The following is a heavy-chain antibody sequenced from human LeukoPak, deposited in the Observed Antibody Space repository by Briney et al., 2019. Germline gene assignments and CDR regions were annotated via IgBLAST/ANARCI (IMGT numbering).Heavy chain of an antibody. CDR1: GFTFSYAW. CDR2: IKSKTDGGTT. CDR3: TTDPSGYTYGYPFDY. D-gene: IGHD5-18*01. J-gene: IGHJ4*02. Sequence: GGSLRLSCAASGFTFSYAWMRWVRQAPGKGLEWVGRIKSKTDGGTTDYAAPVKGRFTISRDDSKNTLYVQMNSLKTEDTAVHYCTTDPSGYTYGYPFDYWGQGTLVTVSS. V-gene: IGHV3-15*01.